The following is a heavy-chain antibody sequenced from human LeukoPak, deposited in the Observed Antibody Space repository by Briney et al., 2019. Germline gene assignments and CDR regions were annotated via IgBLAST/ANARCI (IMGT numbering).Heavy chain of an antibody. V-gene: IGHV4-39*07. D-gene: IGHD5-18*01. J-gene: IGHJ6*03. Sequence: PSETLSLTCTVSGGSISSSSYYWGWIRQPPGTGLEWIGSIYYSGSTYYDPSLKSRVTISVDTSKNQFSLKLSSVTAADTAVYYCARGYSYGSIIYYYYYYMDVWGKGTTVTVSS. CDR1: GGSISSSSYY. CDR3: ARGYSYGSIIYYYYYYMDV. CDR2: IYYSGST.